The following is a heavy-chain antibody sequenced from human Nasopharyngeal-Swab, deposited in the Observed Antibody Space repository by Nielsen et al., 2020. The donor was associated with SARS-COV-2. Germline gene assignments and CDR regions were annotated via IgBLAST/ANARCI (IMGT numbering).Heavy chain of an antibody. CDR1: GFTFSDDY. CDR3: ARKGEFSTTWGAFDI. J-gene: IGHJ3*02. V-gene: IGHV3-11*01. Sequence: GESLKISCAASGFTFSDDYMSWIRQAPGKGLEWVSYISPSGSTIFYADSVKGRFTISRDNAKNSLYLQMNSLRAEDTALYYCARKGEFSTTWGAFDIWGQGTMVTVSS. D-gene: IGHD3-10*01. CDR2: ISPSGSTI.